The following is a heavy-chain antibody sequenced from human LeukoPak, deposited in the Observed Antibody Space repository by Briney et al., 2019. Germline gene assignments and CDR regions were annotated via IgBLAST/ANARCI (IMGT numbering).Heavy chain of an antibody. V-gene: IGHV1-2*02. CDR2: INPNSGDT. CDR3: ARVGCSGGSCYDY. Sequence: ASVKVSCRASGYTFTGYSMHWARQAPGQGVEWMGWINPNSGDTNYAQKFQGRVTMTRDTSISTAYMEVSRLRSDDTAVYYCARVGCSGGSCYDYWGQGTLVTVSS. J-gene: IGHJ4*02. CDR1: GYTFTGYS. D-gene: IGHD2-15*01.